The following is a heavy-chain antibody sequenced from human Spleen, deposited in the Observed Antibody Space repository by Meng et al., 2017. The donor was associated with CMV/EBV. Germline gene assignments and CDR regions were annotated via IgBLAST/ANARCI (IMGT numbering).Heavy chain of an antibody. V-gene: IGHV3-30*03. CDR1: GFTVSSNY. J-gene: IGHJ4*02. D-gene: IGHD4-23*01. CDR3: ARDLATPDS. CDR2: VSYHGNNK. Sequence: GESLKISCAASGFTVSSNYMSWVRQAPGKGLEWVGIVSYHGNNKYYADAVKGRFTISRDNAKNSLYLQMNSLRAEDTAVYYCARDLATPDSWGQGTLVTVSS.